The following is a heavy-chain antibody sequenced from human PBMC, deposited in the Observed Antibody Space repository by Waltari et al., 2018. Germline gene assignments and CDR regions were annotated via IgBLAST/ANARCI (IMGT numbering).Heavy chain of an antibody. CDR1: GFTFSSYA. D-gene: IGHD4-17*01. V-gene: IGHV3-30-3*01. J-gene: IGHJ6*02. Sequence: QVQLVESGGGVVQPGRSLRLSCAASGFTFSSYAMHWVRQAPGKGLEWVAVISYDGSNKYSADSVKGRFTISRDNSKNTLYLQMNSLRAEDTAVYYCAREAPYYGDSPSSYYGMDVWGQGTTVTVSS. CDR3: AREAPYYGDSPSSYYGMDV. CDR2: ISYDGSNK.